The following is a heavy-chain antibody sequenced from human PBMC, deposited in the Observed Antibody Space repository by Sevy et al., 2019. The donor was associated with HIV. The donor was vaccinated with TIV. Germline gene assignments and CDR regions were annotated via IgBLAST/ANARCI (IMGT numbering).Heavy chain of an antibody. D-gene: IGHD3-22*01. CDR3: ARDKCGYFFFDY. CDR2: ISQTYDGSKK. J-gene: IGHJ4*02. CDR1: GFTFGSYT. Sequence: GGSLRLSCAASGFTFGSYTLHWVRQAPGKGLEWVALISQTYDGSKKYYIDSVQGRFTISRDNSKNTLYLQMDSLRPEDTACYYWARDKCGYFFFDYWGQGTLVTVSS. V-gene: IGHV3-30-3*01.